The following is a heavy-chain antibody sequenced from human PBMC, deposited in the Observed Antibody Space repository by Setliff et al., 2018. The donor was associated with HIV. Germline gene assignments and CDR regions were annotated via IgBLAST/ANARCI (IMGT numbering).Heavy chain of an antibody. V-gene: IGHV4-59*01. Sequence: SETLSLTCTVSGGSTSNEYWSWIRQPPGKGLEWIGYIYDSGSPKYNPSLKSRVTISIDTSKSQISLKLTSVTAADTAMYHCARDGRDRTTVTIYSLYGMDVWGQGTTVTVSS. CDR2: IYDSGSP. D-gene: IGHD4-17*01. CDR3: ARDGRDRTTVTIYSLYGMDV. J-gene: IGHJ6*02. CDR1: GGSTSNEY.